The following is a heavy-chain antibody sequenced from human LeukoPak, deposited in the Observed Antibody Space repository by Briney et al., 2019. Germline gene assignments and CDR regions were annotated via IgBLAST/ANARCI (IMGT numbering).Heavy chain of an antibody. Sequence: SETLSLTCSVSGGSISSSSYYWGWIRQPPGKGLEWIGGIYYSGSTYYNPSLKSRVTMSADTSKNQFSLKLSSVTAADTAVYYCARDSRYCSGGSCPETFDYWGQGTLVTVSS. CDR2: IYYSGST. CDR3: ARDSRYCSGGSCPETFDY. J-gene: IGHJ4*02. V-gene: IGHV4-39*07. CDR1: GGSISSSSYY. D-gene: IGHD2-15*01.